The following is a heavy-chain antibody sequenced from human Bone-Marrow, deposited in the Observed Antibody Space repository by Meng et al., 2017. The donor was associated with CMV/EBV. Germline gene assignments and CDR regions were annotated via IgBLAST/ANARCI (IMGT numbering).Heavy chain of an antibody. Sequence: GESLKISCGGSGFTFSRYWMHWVRQAPGKGLVWVSRINGDGSIISYADSVRGRFTISRDNAKNTVYLQMNSLRGEDAAVYYCAREYCTRTSCRYFDLWGQGTLVTVSS. J-gene: IGHJ4*02. D-gene: IGHD2-2*01. V-gene: IGHV3-74*01. CDR3: AREYCTRTSCRYFDL. CDR2: INGDGSII. CDR1: GFTFSRYW.